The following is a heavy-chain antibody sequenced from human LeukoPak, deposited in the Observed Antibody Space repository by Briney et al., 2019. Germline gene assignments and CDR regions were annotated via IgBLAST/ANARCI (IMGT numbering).Heavy chain of an antibody. D-gene: IGHD3-10*01. CDR3: ARDTRKIYNYYGSGSSRYYFDY. CDR1: GGTFSSYA. Sequence: SVKVSCKASGGTFSSYAISWVRQAPGQGLEWMGGIIPIFGTANYAQKFQGRVTITTDESTSTAYMELSSLRSEDPAVYYCARDTRKIYNYYGSGSSRYYFDYWGQGTLVTVSS. V-gene: IGHV1-69*05. CDR2: IIPIFGTA. J-gene: IGHJ4*02.